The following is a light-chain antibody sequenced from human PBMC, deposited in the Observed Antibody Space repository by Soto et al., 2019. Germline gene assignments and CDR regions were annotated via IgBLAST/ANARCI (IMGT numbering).Light chain of an antibody. Sequence: EIVLTQSPATLSLSPGDRAILSCRASQSISSALAWYQQKPGQAPRLLIYDASDRATGIPARFSGSRSGTDFTLTISSLEPEDFAVYYCQQRSDCLTFGGGTRVEIK. CDR3: QQRSDCLT. CDR1: QSISSA. V-gene: IGKV3-11*01. CDR2: DAS. J-gene: IGKJ4*01.